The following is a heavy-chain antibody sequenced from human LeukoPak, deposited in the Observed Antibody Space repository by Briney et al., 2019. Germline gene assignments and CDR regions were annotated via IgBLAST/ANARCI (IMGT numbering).Heavy chain of an antibody. CDR2: TRYDGSNK. Sequence: GGALRLSGSASGFTFSSYGMHWVGQGPGKGLEGGAFTRYDGSNKYYADPVKGRFTISRDNSKNTLELQMTRLRAEDTAVYYCAKDPSAMVGATISYYMDVSGTGTPFTVSS. J-gene: IGHJ6*03. CDR1: GFTFSSYG. D-gene: IGHD1-26*01. CDR3: AKDPSAMVGATISYYMDV. V-gene: IGHV3-30*02.